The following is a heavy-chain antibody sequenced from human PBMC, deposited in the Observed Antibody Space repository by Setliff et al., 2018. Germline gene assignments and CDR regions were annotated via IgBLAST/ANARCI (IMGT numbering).Heavy chain of an antibody. V-gene: IGHV4-59*01. CDR1: GGSISGFA. CDR3: ARIWGYGDFSFGY. CDR2: ISSSGGT. D-gene: IGHD4-17*01. J-gene: IGHJ4*02. Sequence: SETLSLTCTVSGGSISGFAWNWIRQFPGKRLEWIGEISSSGGTLYTPSLRSRVSMSVDKSRNQFSLNLTSMTAADTAVYYCARIWGYGDFSFGYWGQGPLVTVSS.